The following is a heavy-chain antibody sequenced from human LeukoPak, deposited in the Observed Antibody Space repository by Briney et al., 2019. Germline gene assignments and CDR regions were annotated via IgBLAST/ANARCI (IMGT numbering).Heavy chain of an antibody. D-gene: IGHD4-17*01. J-gene: IGHJ5*02. CDR1: GGSISSYY. V-gene: IGHV4-4*07. CDR2: VYTTGST. Sequence: SETLSLTCTVSGGSISSYYWSWIRQPAGKGLEWIGRVYTTGSTNYNPSLKSRITMSVDTSKNQFSLNLSSVTAADTAVYHCATSGATTVTTWGGSWFDPWGQGTLVTVSS. CDR3: ATSGATTVTTWGGSWFDP.